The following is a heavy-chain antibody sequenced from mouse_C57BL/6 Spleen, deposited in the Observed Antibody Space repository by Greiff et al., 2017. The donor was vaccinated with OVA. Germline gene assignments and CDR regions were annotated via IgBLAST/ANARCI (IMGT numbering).Heavy chain of an antibody. J-gene: IGHJ2*01. CDR2: IYPGDGDT. Sequence: QVQLKQSGPELVKPGASVKISCKASGYAFSSSWMNWVKQRPGKGLEWIGRIYPGDGDTNYNGKFKGKATLTADKSSSTAYMQLSSLTSEDSAVYFCARVLRYPDYFDYWGQGTTLTVSS. V-gene: IGHV1-82*01. CDR3: ARVLRYPDYFDY. D-gene: IGHD1-1*01. CDR1: GYAFSSSW.